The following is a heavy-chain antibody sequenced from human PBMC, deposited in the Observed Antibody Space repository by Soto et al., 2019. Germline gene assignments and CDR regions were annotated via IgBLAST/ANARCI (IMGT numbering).Heavy chain of an antibody. CDR2: ISGSGGST. D-gene: IGHD1-26*01. Sequence: GRSLRLSCAASGFTFSSYAMRWVRQAPVKGLEWVSAISGSGGSTYYADSVKGRFTISRDNSKNTLYLQMNSLRAEDTAVYYCARRGSGSYYDYWGQGTLVTVS. CDR1: GFTFSSYA. J-gene: IGHJ4*02. V-gene: IGHV3-23*01. CDR3: ARRGSGSYYDY.